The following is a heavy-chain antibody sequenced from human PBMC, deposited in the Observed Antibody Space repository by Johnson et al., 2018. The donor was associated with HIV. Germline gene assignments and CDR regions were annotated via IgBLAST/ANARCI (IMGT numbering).Heavy chain of an antibody. Sequence: EVQLVESGGGFVQPGGSLRLSCAASGFTFSSSWMHWVRQVPGTGLVWVSRIKRKTDGGTTDYAAPVKGRFTISRDGSKNTLYLQMNRLRAEDTALYYCARGGMRGELGAFDIWGQGTMVTVSS. D-gene: IGHD1-26*01. J-gene: IGHJ3*02. CDR3: ARGGMRGELGAFDI. V-gene: IGHV3-15*07. CDR2: IKRKTDGGTT. CDR1: GFTFSSSW.